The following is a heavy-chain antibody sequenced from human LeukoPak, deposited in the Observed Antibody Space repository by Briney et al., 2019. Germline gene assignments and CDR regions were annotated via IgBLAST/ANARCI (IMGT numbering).Heavy chain of an antibody. CDR2: IYYSGST. J-gene: IGHJ4*02. V-gene: IGHV4-59*01. Sequence: SETLSLTCTVPGGSISSYYWSSIRQPPGKGLEWIGYIYYSGSTNYNPSLKSRVTISVDTSKNQFSLKLSSVTAADTAVYYCARMGYFDWYIDYWGQGTLVTVSS. D-gene: IGHD3-9*01. CDR1: GGSISSYY. CDR3: ARMGYFDWYIDY.